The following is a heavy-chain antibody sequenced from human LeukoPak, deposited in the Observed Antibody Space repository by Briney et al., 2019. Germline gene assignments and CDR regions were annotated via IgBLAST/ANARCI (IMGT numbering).Heavy chain of an antibody. CDR3: ARAAALRAHWFDP. D-gene: IGHD2-15*01. CDR2: INTNTGNP. CDR1: GGTFSSYA. V-gene: IGHV7-4-1*02. J-gene: IGHJ5*02. Sequence: GASVKVSCKASGGTFSSYAISWVRQAPGQGLEWMGWINTNTGNPTYAQGFTGRFVFSLDTSVSTAYLQISSLKAEDTAVYYCARAAALRAHWFDPWGQGTLVTVSS.